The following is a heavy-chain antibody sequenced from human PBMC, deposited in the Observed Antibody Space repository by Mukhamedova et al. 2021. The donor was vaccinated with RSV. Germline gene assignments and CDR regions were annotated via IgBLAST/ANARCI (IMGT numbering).Heavy chain of an antibody. D-gene: IGHD3-10*01. CDR3: ARATMVRGVPSFWDFQH. V-gene: IGHV1-8*01. J-gene: IGHJ1*01. CDR2: MNPNSGNT. Sequence: GQGLEWMGWMNPNSGNTGYAQKFQGRVTMTRNTSISTVYMELSSLRSEDTAVYYCARATMVRGVPSFWDFQHWGQGTLVTVSS.